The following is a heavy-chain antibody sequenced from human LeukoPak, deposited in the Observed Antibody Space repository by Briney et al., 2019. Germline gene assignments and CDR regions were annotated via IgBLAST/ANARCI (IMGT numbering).Heavy chain of an antibody. CDR2: IYYTGST. CDR3: ALTLDYDYVWGSYREIDY. D-gene: IGHD3-16*02. V-gene: IGHV4-59*12. CDR1: GGSISHYY. Sequence: TSETLSLTCTVSGGSISHYYWTWIRQPPGKGLEWIGYIYYTGSTKYNPSLKSRVTISVDTSKNQFSLKLSSVTAADTAVYYCALTLDYDYVWGSYREIDYWGQGTLVTVSS. J-gene: IGHJ4*02.